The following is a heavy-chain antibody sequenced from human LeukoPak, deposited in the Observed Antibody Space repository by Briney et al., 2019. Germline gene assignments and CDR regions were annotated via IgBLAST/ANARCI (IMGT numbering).Heavy chain of an antibody. CDR2: ISAYNGNT. CDR1: GYTFTSYG. D-gene: IGHD3-10*01. V-gene: IGHV1-18*04. CDR3: ARVITMVRGVIAVVTAIHPPDY. Sequence: VSVKVSCKASGYTFTSYGISWVRQAPGQGLEWMGWISAYNGNTNYAQKLQGRVTMTTDTSTSTAYMELRSLRSDDTAVYYCARVITMVRGVIAVVTAIHPPDYWGQGTLVTVSS. J-gene: IGHJ4*02.